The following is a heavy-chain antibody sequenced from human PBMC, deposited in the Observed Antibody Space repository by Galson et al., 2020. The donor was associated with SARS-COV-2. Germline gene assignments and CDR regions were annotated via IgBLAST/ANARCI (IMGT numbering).Heavy chain of an antibody. Sequence: ASVKVSCKASGYTFTSYDINWVRQATGQGLEWMGWMNSNSGNTGYAQKFQGRVTMTRNTSISTAYMELSSLRSEDTAVYYCARGKQWLVPWFDPWGQGTLVTVSS. V-gene: IGHV1-8*02. CDR3: ARGKQWLVPWFDP. CDR1: GYTFTSYD. CDR2: MNSNSGNT. J-gene: IGHJ5*02. D-gene: IGHD6-19*01.